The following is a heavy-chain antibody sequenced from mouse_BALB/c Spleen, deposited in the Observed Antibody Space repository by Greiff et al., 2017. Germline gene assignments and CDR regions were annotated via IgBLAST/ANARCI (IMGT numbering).Heavy chain of an antibody. Sequence: QVQLQQSGAELVKPGASVKLSCKASGYTFTSYYMNWVKQRPGQGLEWIGEINPTNGGTNFNEKFKSKATLTVDKSSSTAYMQLSSRTSEDSAVFYCRGSVRLQAMDYWGQGTSVTVSS. V-gene: IGHV1S81*02. CDR2: INPTNGGT. J-gene: IGHJ4*01. D-gene: IGHD1-2*01. CDR1: GYTFTSYY. CDR3: RGSVRLQAMDY.